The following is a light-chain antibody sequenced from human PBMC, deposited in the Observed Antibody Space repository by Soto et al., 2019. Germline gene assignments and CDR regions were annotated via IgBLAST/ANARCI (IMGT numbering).Light chain of an antibody. Sequence: QSVLTQPASVSGSPGQSITISCTRTSSDVGGYNYVSWYQQYPGKAPNLMIYEVTNRPSGVYNRFSCSKSGNRASLTCCGLQAEDEADYYCSSYTSSNTLLYVCGTGTKVTVL. CDR2: EVT. CDR1: SSDVGGYNY. V-gene: IGLV2-14*01. J-gene: IGLJ1*01. CDR3: SSYTSSNTLLYV.